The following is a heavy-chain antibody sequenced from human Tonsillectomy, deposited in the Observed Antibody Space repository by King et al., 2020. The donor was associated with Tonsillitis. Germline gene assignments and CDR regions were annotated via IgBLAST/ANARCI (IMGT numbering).Heavy chain of an antibody. CDR2: INHSGSN. J-gene: IGHJ4*02. Sequence: VQLQQWGAGLLKPSETLSLTCAIYGGSFSNYYWSWIRQPPGKGLEWIGEINHSGSNNYNPSLKSRVTISLDTSKNQFSLKLNSASAADTAVYYCASQTYYDFWSGYLFDYWGQGTLVTVSS. V-gene: IGHV4-34*01. CDR1: GGSFSNYY. D-gene: IGHD3-3*01. CDR3: ASQTYYDFWSGYLFDY.